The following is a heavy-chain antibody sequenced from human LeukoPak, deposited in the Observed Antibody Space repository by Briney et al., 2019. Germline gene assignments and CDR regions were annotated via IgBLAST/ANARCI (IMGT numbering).Heavy chain of an antibody. CDR2: ISYDGSNK. D-gene: IGHD3-3*01. V-gene: IGHV3-30-3*01. Sequence: GGSLRLSCAASGFTFSSYAMHWVRQAPSKGLEWVAVISYDGSNKYYADSVKGRFTISRDNSKNTLYLQMNSLRAEDTAVYYCAREMSSFTIFNWFDPWGQGTLVTVSS. CDR1: GFTFSSYA. CDR3: AREMSSFTIFNWFDP. J-gene: IGHJ5*02.